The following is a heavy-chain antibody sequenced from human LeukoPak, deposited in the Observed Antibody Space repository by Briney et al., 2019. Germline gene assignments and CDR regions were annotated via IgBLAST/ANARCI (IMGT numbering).Heavy chain of an antibody. D-gene: IGHD6-13*01. V-gene: IGHV3-23*01. CDR3: ARDTTGGAAAGFDY. CDR2: ISGSGGST. Sequence: GGSLRLSCAASGFTFSSYAMSWVRQAPGKGLEWVSAISGSGGSTYYADFVKGRFTISRDNSKNTLYLQMNSLRAEDTAVYYCARDTTGGAAAGFDYWGQGTLVTVSS. CDR1: GFTFSSYA. J-gene: IGHJ4*02.